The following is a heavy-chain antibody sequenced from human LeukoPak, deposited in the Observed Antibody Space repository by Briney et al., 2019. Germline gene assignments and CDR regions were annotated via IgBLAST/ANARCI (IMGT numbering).Heavy chain of an antibody. CDR2: ISDGGGAT. CDR1: GFTFSNFA. Sequence: PGGSLRLSCAASGFTFSNFAMSWVRQPPGQGLEWVSTISDGGGATYYADAVKGRFTISRDNSKNTLYLQMNSLRAEDTAVYYCAKCWDKYWYYFDYWGQGTLVTVSS. D-gene: IGHD2-8*02. V-gene: IGHV3-23*01. CDR3: AKCWDKYWYYFDY. J-gene: IGHJ4*02.